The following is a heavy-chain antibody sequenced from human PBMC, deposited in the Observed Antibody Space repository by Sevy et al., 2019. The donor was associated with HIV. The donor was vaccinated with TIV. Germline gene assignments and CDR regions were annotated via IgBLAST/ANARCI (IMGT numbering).Heavy chain of an antibody. V-gene: IGHV3-21*01. J-gene: IGHJ3*02. Sequence: GGSLRLSCAVSEFTFSSYSMNWIRQAPGKGLEWVSSISSSNNYMDYADSVKGRFTISRDNAKNSLYLKMNSLRVEDTAVYYCANSPGRRDAFDIWGRGTMVTVSS. CDR1: EFTFSSYS. CDR3: ANSPGRRDAFDI. CDR2: ISSSNNYM.